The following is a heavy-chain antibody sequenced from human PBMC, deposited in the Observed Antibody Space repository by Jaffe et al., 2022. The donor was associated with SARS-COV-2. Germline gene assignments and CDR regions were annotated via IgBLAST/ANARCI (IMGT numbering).Heavy chain of an antibody. D-gene: IGHD6-13*01. J-gene: IGHJ6*02. CDR3: ARVLEYSSSWGVGGYYGMDV. CDR1: GFTFSSYW. V-gene: IGHV3-7*01. CDR2: IKQDGSEK. Sequence: EVQLVESGGGLVQPGGSLRLSCAASGFTFSSYWMSWVRQAPGKGLEWVANIKQDGSEKYYVDSVKGRFTISRDNAKNSLYLQMNSLRAEDTAVYYCARVLEYSSSWGVGGYYGMDVWGQGTTVTVSS.